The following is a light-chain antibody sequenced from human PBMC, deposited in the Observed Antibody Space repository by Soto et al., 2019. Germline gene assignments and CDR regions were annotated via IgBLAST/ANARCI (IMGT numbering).Light chain of an antibody. V-gene: IGKV1-6*01. CDR2: AAS. J-gene: IGKJ5*01. Sequence: AIQLHQSPSSLPSSVGDRVTITCLYSQSALSWLGWYQQKPGKAPKLLIYAASSLQSGVPSRFSGSGSGTDFTLTISSLQPEDFATYYCLQDYNYPLTFGQGTRLEI. CDR3: LQDYNYPLT. CDR1: QSALSW.